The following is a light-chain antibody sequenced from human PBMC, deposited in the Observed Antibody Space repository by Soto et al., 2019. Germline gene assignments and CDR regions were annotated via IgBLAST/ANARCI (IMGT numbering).Light chain of an antibody. V-gene: IGKV2-28*01. CDR1: QSLRHSNGYNY. Sequence: DIVMTQSPLSLPVTPGEPASISCRSSQSLRHSNGYNYLDWYLQKPGQSPQLLIYLGSDRASGVPDRFSGSGSGTDFTLKISRVEAVDVGVYYCMQALQTPITFGQGTRLEIK. J-gene: IGKJ5*01. CDR2: LGS. CDR3: MQALQTPIT.